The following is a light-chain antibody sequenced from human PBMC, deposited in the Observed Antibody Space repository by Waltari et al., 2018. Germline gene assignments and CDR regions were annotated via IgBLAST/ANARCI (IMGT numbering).Light chain of an antibody. V-gene: IGLV2-14*01. CDR3: SSQSSNDVVL. Sequence: QSALTQPASVSGSPGQSVTIFCAGTSNDVGGHNSVSWYQEHPGQAPRVIIYDVSDRPSGVSDRFSGSKSGNTASLTISGLQAEDEADYYCSSQSSNDVVLFGGGTKLTVL. CDR1: SNDVGGHNS. J-gene: IGLJ2*01. CDR2: DVS.